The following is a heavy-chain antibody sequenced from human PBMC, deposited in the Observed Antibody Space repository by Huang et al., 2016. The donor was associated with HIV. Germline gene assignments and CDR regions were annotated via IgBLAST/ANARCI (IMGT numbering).Heavy chain of an antibody. Sequence: QLQLQESGPGPVKPSATLSLTCSVSGGSISRSRYYWGWIRQPPGKGLEWLGSIYYSGDSHYSPSLKSRVTISVDTSKNQFSLKLSSVTAADTAVYYCARGQSGPSQWLASLGNYYYYMDVWGKGTTVTVSS. D-gene: IGHD6-19*01. CDR3: ARGQSGPSQWLASLGNYYYYMDV. CDR1: GGSISRSRYY. J-gene: IGHJ6*03. CDR2: IYYSGDS. V-gene: IGHV4-39*01.